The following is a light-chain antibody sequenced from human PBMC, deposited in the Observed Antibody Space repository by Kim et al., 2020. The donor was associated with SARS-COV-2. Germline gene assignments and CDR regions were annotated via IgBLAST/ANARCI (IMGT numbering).Light chain of an antibody. CDR1: QGISSY. Sequence: IRMTQSPSSFSASTGDRVTITCRASQGISSYLAWYQQKPGKAPKLLIYAASTLQSGVPSRFSGSGSGTDFTLTISCLQSEDFATYYCQQYYSYPGTFGQGTKVDIK. J-gene: IGKJ1*01. CDR3: QQYYSYPGT. CDR2: AAS. V-gene: IGKV1-8*01.